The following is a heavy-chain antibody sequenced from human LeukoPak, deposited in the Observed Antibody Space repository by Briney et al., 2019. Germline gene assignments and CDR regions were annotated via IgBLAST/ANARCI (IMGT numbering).Heavy chain of an antibody. CDR1: GSTFTTYY. V-gene: IGHV1-46*01. J-gene: IGHJ4*02. CDR2: ITPNNGRP. D-gene: IGHD5-18*01. Sequence: ASVKVSCKTPGSTFTTYYIHWIRQAPGQWLEWMGVITPNNGRPTYAQKFQGRVTVTMDTATSTVYMELSSLGSDDTAIYYCARDQIQVWYMVGHSDYWGQGTLVSVSS. CDR3: ARDQIQVWYMVGHSDY.